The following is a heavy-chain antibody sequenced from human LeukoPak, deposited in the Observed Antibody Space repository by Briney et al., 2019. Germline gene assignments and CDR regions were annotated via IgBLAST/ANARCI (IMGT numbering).Heavy chain of an antibody. CDR3: ARDEYSSSYYYFDY. Sequence: SETLSLTCTVSGGSISSGGYYWSWIRQPAGKGLEWIGRIYTSGSTNYNPSLKSRVTISVDTSKNRFSLKLSSVTAADTAVYYCARDEYSSSYYYFDYWGQGTLVTVSS. CDR1: GGSISSGGYY. D-gene: IGHD6-6*01. V-gene: IGHV4-61*02. J-gene: IGHJ4*02. CDR2: IYTSGST.